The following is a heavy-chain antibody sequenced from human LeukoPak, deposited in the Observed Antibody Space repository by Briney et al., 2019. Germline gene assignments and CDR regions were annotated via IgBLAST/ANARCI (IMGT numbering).Heavy chain of an antibody. V-gene: IGHV4-31*03. Sequence: SETLSLTCTVSGGSISSGGYYWSWIRQHPGKGLEWIGYIYYSGSTYYNPSLKSRVTISVDTSKNQFSLKLSSVTAADTAVYYCAREFEAAAAFDYWGQGTLVTVSS. CDR3: AREFEAAAAFDY. CDR2: IYYSGST. D-gene: IGHD6-13*01. CDR1: GGSISSGGYY. J-gene: IGHJ4*02.